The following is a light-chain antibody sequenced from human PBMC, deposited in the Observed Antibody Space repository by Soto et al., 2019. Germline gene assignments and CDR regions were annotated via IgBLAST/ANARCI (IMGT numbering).Light chain of an antibody. CDR1: PGISIW. J-gene: IGKJ5*01. Sequence: DIQMTQSPSSVSASVGDSVTITCRASPGISIWLGWDQQKPGKGHELMIYAASSLQSGGALRFSVSGSGTDFTLTISSLQPEDFATYYCQQANSFPPSTFGQGTRL. CDR2: AAS. CDR3: QQANSFPPST. V-gene: IGKV1-12*01.